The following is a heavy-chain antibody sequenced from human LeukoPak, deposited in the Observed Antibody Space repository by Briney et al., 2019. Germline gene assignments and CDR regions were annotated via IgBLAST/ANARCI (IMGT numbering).Heavy chain of an antibody. CDR1: GGSISSSSYY. Sequence: SETLSLICTVSGGSISSSSYYWGWIRQPPGKGLEWIGTIYYSGSTYYNPSLKSRLTMSVDTSKNQFSLKLSSVTAADTAVYYCAREDRYQYYYIDVWGKGTTVTVSS. CDR2: IYYSGST. V-gene: IGHV4-39*07. J-gene: IGHJ6*03. D-gene: IGHD3-9*01. CDR3: AREDRYQYYYIDV.